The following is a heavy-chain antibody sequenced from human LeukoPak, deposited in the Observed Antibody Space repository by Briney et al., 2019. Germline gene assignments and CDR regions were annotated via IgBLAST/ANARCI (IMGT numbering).Heavy chain of an antibody. CDR3: ARVGSPPHSSPSCFDY. CDR1: GFTFSSYW. V-gene: IGHV3-74*01. Sequence: GGSLRLSCAASGFTFSSYWMHWVRQPPGKGLVWVSRINSDGSSTSYADSAKGRFTISRDNAKNTLYLQMNSLRAEDTAVYYCARVGSPPHSSPSCFDYWGQGTLVTVSS. CDR2: INSDGSST. J-gene: IGHJ4*02. D-gene: IGHD6-6*01.